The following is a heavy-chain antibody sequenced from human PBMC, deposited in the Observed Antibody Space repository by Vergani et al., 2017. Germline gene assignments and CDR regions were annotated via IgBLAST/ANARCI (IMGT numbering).Heavy chain of an antibody. CDR2: ISCRSTYT. Sequence: EVQLVESGGGLVKPGGSLRLSCAASGFTFSSYSMNWVRQAPGKGLEWVSSISCRSTYTYYADSVKGRFTISRDNAKSSLYLQMNSLRADDTAVYYCARGYXYDNSGYYYYLPDYWGQGTLVTVSS. D-gene: IGHD3-22*01. V-gene: IGHV3-21*01. CDR3: ARGYXYDNSGYYYYLPDY. J-gene: IGHJ4*02. CDR1: GFTFSSYS.